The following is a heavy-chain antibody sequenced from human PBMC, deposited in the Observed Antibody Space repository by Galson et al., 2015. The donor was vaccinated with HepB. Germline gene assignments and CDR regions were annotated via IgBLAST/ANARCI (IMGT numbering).Heavy chain of an antibody. Sequence: SETLSLTCTVSGGSISSSSYYWGWIRQPPGKGLEWIGSIYYSGSTYYNPSLKSRVTISVDTSKNQFSLKLSSVTAADTAVYYCARDLHPIILRMGGGWFDPWGQGTLVTVSS. CDR2: IYYSGST. CDR3: ARDLHPIILRMGGGWFDP. J-gene: IGHJ5*02. CDR1: GGSISSSSYY. V-gene: IGHV4-39*07. D-gene: IGHD3-16*01.